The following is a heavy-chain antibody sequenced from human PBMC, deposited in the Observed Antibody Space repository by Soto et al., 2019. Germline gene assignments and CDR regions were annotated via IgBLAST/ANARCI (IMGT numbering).Heavy chain of an antibody. V-gene: IGHV1-46*03. D-gene: IGHD6-13*01. CDR2: INPSGGST. Sequence: QVQLVQSGAEVKKPGASVKVSCKASGYTFTSYYMHWVRQAPGQGLEWMGIINPSGGSTSYAQKFQGRVTMTRDTSTSTVYMELSSLRSEDTAVYYCASRPGIAAAGTDQHAFDIWGQGTMVTVSS. CDR1: GYTFTSYY. J-gene: IGHJ3*02. CDR3: ASRPGIAAAGTDQHAFDI.